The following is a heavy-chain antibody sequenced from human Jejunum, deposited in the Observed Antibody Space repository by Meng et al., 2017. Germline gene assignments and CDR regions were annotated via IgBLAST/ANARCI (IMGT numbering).Heavy chain of an antibody. Sequence: GESLKISCVASGFTFSSYEMNWVRQAPGKGLEWVSYIRSSGSTIYYADSVKGRFTISRDNAKNSLYLQMNSLRAEDTAVYYCARSAYYYDSSGHGNRGDYFDYWGQGTLVNGAS. CDR3: ARSAYYYDSSGHGNRGDYFDY. CDR2: IRSSGSTI. CDR1: GFTFSSYE. D-gene: IGHD3-22*01. V-gene: IGHV3-48*03. J-gene: IGHJ4*01.